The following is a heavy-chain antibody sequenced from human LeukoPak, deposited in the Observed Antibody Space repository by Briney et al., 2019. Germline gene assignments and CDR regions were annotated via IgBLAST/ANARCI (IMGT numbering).Heavy chain of an antibody. Sequence: PSETLSLTCTVSGGSISTSSYYWGWVRQPPGKGLEWIGRIYTSGSTNYNPSLKSRVTISVDTSKNQFSLKLSSVTAAVAAVYYCARDDVITFGGVIVIIDDAFDIWGQGTMVTVSS. CDR1: GGSISTSSYY. V-gene: IGHV4-39*07. J-gene: IGHJ3*02. CDR3: ARDDVITFGGVIVIIDDAFDI. D-gene: IGHD3-16*02. CDR2: IYTSGST.